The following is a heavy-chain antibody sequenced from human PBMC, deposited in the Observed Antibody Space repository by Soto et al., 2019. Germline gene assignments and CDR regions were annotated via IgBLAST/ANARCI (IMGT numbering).Heavy chain of an antibody. J-gene: IGHJ4*02. V-gene: IGHV3-23*01. D-gene: IGHD6-19*01. CDR2: ISGSGGST. Sequence: GGSLRLSCAASGFTFSSYAMSWVRQAPGKGLEWVSAISGSGGSTYYADSVKGRFTISRDNSKNTLYLQMNSLRAEDTAVYYCAKAYTGIAVAVPKYYFDYWGQGTLVTVSS. CDR3: AKAYTGIAVAVPKYYFDY. CDR1: GFTFSSYA.